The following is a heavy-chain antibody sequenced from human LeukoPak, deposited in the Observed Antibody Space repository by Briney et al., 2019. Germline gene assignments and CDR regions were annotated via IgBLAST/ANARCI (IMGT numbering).Heavy chain of an antibody. J-gene: IGHJ4*02. D-gene: IGHD3-10*01. V-gene: IGHV4-39*07. CDR1: GGSISSSSYY. Sequence: SETLSLTCTVSGGSISSSSYYWGWIRQPPGKGLEWIGYIYHSGSTYYNPSLKSRVTISVDRSKNQFSLKLSSVTAADTAVYYCAREKGHYYGSGSSPGDWGQGTLVTVSS. CDR2: IYHSGST. CDR3: AREKGHYYGSGSSPGD.